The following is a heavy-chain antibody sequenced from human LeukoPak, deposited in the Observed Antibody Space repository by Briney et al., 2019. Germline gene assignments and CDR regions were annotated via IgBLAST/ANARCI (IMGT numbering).Heavy chain of an antibody. D-gene: IGHD2-15*01. J-gene: IGHJ4*02. CDR2: ISSSGSMI. CDR1: GFTFSDYY. CDR3: ARGTAHCSGGSCFHPFDD. Sequence: GGSLRLSCAASGFTFSDYYMSWIRQAPGKGLEWVSYISSSGSMISDADSVKGRFTISRDNAKKSLYLQMNSLRAEDTAVYYCARGTAHCSGGSCFHPFDDWGQGTLVTVSS. V-gene: IGHV3-11*04.